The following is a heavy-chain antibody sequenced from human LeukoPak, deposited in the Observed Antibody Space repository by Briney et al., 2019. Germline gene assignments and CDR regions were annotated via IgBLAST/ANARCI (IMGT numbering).Heavy chain of an antibody. D-gene: IGHD6-13*01. CDR3: ARYPFSSWYLWFDP. J-gene: IGHJ5*02. V-gene: IGHV4-59*01. Sequence: PSETLSLTCTVSGGSISSYYWSWIRQPPGKGLEWIGYIYYSGSTNYNPSLKSRVTISVDTSKNQFSLKLSSVTAADTAVYYCARYPFSSWYLWFDPWGQGTLVTVSS. CDR1: GGSISSYY. CDR2: IYYSGST.